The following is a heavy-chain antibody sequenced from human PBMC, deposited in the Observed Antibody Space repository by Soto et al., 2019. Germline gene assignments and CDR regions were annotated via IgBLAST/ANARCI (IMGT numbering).Heavy chain of an antibody. CDR1: GGSISSSNW. D-gene: IGHD2-2*01. V-gene: IGHV4-4*02. CDR2: IYHSGST. Sequence: SETLSLTCAVPGGSISSSNWWSCVRQPPGKGLEWIGEIYHSGSTNYNPSLKSRVTISVDKSKNQFSLKLSSVTAADTAVYYCASLCSSTSCSNYYYYYGMDVWGQGTTVTVSS. J-gene: IGHJ6*02. CDR3: ASLCSSTSCSNYYYYYGMDV.